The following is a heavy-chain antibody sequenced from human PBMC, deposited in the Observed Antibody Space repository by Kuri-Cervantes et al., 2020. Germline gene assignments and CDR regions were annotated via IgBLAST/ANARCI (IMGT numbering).Heavy chain of an antibody. CDR1: GYTFTSYY. CDR2: INPSGGST. J-gene: IGHJ4*02. Sequence: ASVNVSCKASGYTFTSYYMHWVRQAPGQGLEWMGIINPSGGSTSYAQKFQGRVTMTRDTSTSTAYMELSSLRSEDTAVYYCAIRTFRFDYWGQGTLVTVSS. V-gene: IGHV1-46*01. D-gene: IGHD1-1*01. CDR3: AIRTFRFDY.